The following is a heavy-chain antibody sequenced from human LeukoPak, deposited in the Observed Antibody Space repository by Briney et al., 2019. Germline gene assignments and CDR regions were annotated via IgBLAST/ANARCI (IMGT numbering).Heavy chain of an antibody. CDR3: ARYTAVSSPGAFDV. Sequence: GGSLRLSCAASGFTFSSYGMHWVRQAPGKGLEWVAVISYDGSNKYYADSVKGRFTISRDQAKNSVYLQMNSLRVEDTAMYYCARYTAVSSPGAFDVWGQGTMVTVSS. CDR1: GFTFSSYG. D-gene: IGHD4-17*01. CDR2: ISYDGSNK. J-gene: IGHJ3*01. V-gene: IGHV3-30*03.